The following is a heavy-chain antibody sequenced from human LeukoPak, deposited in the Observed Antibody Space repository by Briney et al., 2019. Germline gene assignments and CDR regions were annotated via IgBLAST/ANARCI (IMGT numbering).Heavy chain of an antibody. Sequence: ASVKVSCTASGYTFTSYDINWVRQATGQGLEWKGWMNPNSCNTGYAQKFQGRVTMTRNTSISTAYMELSSLRSEDTAVYYCARSCSSTSCYSTGYWGQGTLVTVSS. CDR3: ARSCSSTSCYSTGY. J-gene: IGHJ4*02. CDR1: GYTFTSYD. CDR2: MNPNSCNT. D-gene: IGHD2-2*01. V-gene: IGHV1-8*01.